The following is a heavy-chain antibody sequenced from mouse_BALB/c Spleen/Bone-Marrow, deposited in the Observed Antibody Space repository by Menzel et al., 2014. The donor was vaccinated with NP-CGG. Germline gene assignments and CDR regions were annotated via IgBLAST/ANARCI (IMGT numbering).Heavy chain of an antibody. V-gene: IGHV2-9*02. D-gene: IGHD1-1*01. J-gene: IGHJ4*01. CDR1: GFSLXSYG. Sequence: LQQSGPGLVAPSQSLSITCTVSGFSLXSYGVHWVRQPPGKGLEWLGVIWAGGSTNYNSALMSRLSISKDNSKSQVFLKMNSLQTDDTAMYYCARGYYYGSTYYYAMDYWGQGTSVTVSS. CDR3: ARGYYYGSTYYYAMDY. CDR2: IWAGGST.